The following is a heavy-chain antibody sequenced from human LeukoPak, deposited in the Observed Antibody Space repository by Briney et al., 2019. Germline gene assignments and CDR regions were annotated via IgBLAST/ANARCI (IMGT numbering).Heavy chain of an antibody. D-gene: IGHD3-10*01. Sequence: SVKVSCKVSGYTLTELSMHWVRQAPGQGLEWMGGIIPIFDTATYAQKFQGRVTITADESTSTAYMELSSLRSEDTAVYYCARGYYGSGSYFDNWFDPWGQGTLVTVSS. CDR1: GYTLTELS. V-gene: IGHV1-69*13. CDR2: IIPIFDTA. CDR3: ARGYYGSGSYFDNWFDP. J-gene: IGHJ5*02.